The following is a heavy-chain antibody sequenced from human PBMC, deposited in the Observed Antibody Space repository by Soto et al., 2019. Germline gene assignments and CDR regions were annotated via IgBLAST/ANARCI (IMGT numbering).Heavy chain of an antibody. V-gene: IGHV3-9*01. CDR1: GFTFDDYA. Sequence: EVQLVESGGGLVQPGRSLRLSCAASGFTFDDYAMHWVRQAPGKGLGWVSGISWNSGRIGYADSVKARFTLSRDNAKTSLYLQINSLRAEDTALYCCAKDAITMVRGVISYYGMDVWGQGTTVTVSS. CDR3: AKDAITMVRGVISYYGMDV. D-gene: IGHD3-10*01. J-gene: IGHJ6*02. CDR2: ISWNSGRI.